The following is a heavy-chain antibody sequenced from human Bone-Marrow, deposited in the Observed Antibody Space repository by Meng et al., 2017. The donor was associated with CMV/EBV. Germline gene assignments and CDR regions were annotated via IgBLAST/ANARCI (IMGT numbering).Heavy chain of an antibody. J-gene: IGHJ4*02. D-gene: IGHD2-2*02. V-gene: IGHV4-34*01. CDR1: GGSFSGYY. CDR3: ARPNCSSTSCYIDY. Sequence: GSLRLSCVVYGGSFSGYYWSWIRQPPGKGLEWIGEINHSGSTNYNPSLKSRVTISVDTSKNQFSLKLSSVTAADTAVYYCARPNCSSTSCYIDYWGQGTLVTVSS. CDR2: INHSGST.